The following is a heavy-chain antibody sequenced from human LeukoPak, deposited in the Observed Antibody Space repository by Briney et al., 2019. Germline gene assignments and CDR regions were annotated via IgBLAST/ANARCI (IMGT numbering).Heavy chain of an antibody. V-gene: IGHV4-34*01. CDR1: GGPFSGYY. CDR3: AGQIVVVPAAMNS. Sequence: KPSEPLSLTCAVYGGPFSGYYWSWLPQPPGKGLEWIGEINHSGSTNYNPPLKSRVTISVDTSKNQFSLKLSSVTAADTAVYYCAGQIVVVPAAMNSWGQRTLVTVSS. J-gene: IGHJ4*02. CDR2: INHSGST. D-gene: IGHD2-2*01.